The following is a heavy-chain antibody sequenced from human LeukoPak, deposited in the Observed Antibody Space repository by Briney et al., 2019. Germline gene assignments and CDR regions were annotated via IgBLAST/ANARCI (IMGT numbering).Heavy chain of an antibody. CDR2: ISGSGGST. CDR3: AKAYSSGWYDY. J-gene: IGHJ4*02. Sequence: GGSLRLSCAASGFTFSSYAMSWVRQAPGKGLEWVSGISGSGGSTYYADSVKGRFTISRDNPKNTLHLQMNSLRAEDTAVYYCAKAYSSGWYDYWGQGTLVIVSS. CDR1: GFTFSSYA. V-gene: IGHV3-23*01. D-gene: IGHD6-19*01.